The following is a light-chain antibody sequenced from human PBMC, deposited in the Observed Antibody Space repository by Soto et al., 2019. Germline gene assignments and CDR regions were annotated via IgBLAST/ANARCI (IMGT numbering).Light chain of an antibody. CDR1: SSDVGGYNY. V-gene: IGLV2-14*01. Sequence: QSALTQPASVSGSPGQSITISCTGTSSDVGGYNYVSWYQQHPGKAPKLMIYDVSNRPSGVSNRFSGSKSGNTASLTISGLQAEDEADYYCSSYTSSSTYNYVFGTGTKVTVI. CDR2: DVS. J-gene: IGLJ1*01. CDR3: SSYTSSSTYNYV.